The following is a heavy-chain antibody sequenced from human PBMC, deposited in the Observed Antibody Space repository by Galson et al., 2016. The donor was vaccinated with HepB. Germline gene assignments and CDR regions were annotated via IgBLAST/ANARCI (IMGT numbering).Heavy chain of an antibody. Sequence: SETLSLTCAVNGVSFSGYHWTWIRQPPGKGLEWIGEINHSGSTDYNPSLKSRVTISVDTSKTQFSLNLTSVTAADTAVYYCARGSGRGAHYYSYYGMDVWGQGTTVTVSS. CDR2: INHSGST. J-gene: IGHJ6*02. D-gene: IGHD1-26*01. CDR3: ARGSGRGAHYYSYYGMDV. CDR1: GVSFSGYH. V-gene: IGHV4-34*01.